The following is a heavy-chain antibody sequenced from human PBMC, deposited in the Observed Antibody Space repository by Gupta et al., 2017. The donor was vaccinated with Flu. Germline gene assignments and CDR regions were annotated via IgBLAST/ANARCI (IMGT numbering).Heavy chain of an antibody. CDR1: GGSFSGYY. CDR3: AGGEGAARGWSAP. J-gene: IGHJ5*02. Sequence: QVQLQQWGAGLLKPSETLSLTCAVYGGSFSGYYWSWIRQPPGKGLEWIGEINHSGSTNYTPSLKGRVTISVDTSRNQFPLKLSPVTPADTALYYCAGGEGAARGWSAPWARGPLVTFSS. V-gene: IGHV4-34*01. D-gene: IGHD6-6*01. CDR2: INHSGST.